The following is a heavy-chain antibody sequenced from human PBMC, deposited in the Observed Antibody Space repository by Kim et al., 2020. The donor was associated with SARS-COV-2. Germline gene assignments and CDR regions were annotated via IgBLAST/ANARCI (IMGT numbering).Heavy chain of an antibody. Sequence: SPKGRVTISVDTSKNQFSLKLSSVTAADTAVYYCARVVIGGVTAIRWFDPWGQGTLVTVSS. J-gene: IGHJ5*02. V-gene: IGHV4-59*01. CDR3: ARVVIGGVTAIRWFDP. D-gene: IGHD2-21*02.